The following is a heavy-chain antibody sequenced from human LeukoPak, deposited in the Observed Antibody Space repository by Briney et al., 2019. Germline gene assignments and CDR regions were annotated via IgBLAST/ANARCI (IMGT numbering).Heavy chain of an antibody. CDR2: FDPEDGET. J-gene: IGHJ6*03. CDR1: GYTLTELS. D-gene: IGHD6-13*01. CDR3: ATSAQQRYYYYYMDV. V-gene: IGHV1-24*01. Sequence: ASVKVSCKVSGYTLTELSMHWVRQAPGEGLEWMGGFDPEDGETIYAQKFQGRVTMTEDTSTDTAYMELSSLRSEDTAVYYCATSAQQRYYYYYMDVWGKGTTVTVSS.